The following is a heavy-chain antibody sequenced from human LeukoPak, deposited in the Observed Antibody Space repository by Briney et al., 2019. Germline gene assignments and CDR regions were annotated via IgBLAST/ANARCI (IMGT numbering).Heavy chain of an antibody. CDR1: GFTFSDYG. V-gene: IGHV3-30*18. J-gene: IGHJ4*02. CDR2: ISWNGGEE. D-gene: IGHD6-19*01. CDR3: AKEQGYTGWLTTGH. Sequence: GGSLRLSCAASGFTFSDYGMHWLCQAPGKGLEWVAVISWNGGEEHYGNSVRGRFTISRDNSKNMVYLQMNSLRVEDTAVYYCAKEQGYTGWLTTGHWGQGALVTVSS.